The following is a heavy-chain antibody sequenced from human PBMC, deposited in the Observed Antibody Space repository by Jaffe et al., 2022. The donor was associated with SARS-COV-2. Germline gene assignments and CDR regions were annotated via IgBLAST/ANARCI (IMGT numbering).Heavy chain of an antibody. V-gene: IGHV3-30*04. CDR1: GFTFSSYA. CDR3: ARDQGYGRAFDI. D-gene: IGHD1-1*01. CDR2: ISYDGSNK. Sequence: QVQLVESGGGVVQPGRSLRLSCAASGFTFSSYAMHWVRQAPGKGLEWVAVISYDGSNKYYADSVKGRFTISRDNSKNTLYLQMNSLRAEDTAVYYCARDQGYGRAFDIWGQGTMVTVSS. J-gene: IGHJ3*02.